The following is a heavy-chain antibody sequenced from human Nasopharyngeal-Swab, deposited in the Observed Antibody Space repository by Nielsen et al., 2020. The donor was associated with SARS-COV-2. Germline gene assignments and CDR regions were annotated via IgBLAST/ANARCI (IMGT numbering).Heavy chain of an antibody. V-gene: IGHV3-74*01. J-gene: IGHJ4*02. D-gene: IGHD1-26*01. CDR2: INSDGRTT. CDR3: VRGAEGNYYGVDY. CDR1: GFTFSSYW. Sequence: GESLKISCAASGFTFSSYWMHWVRQAPGKGLLWVSRINSDGRTTSYADSVKGRFTISRDNAKNTLYLQMNSLRAEDTAVYYCVRGAEGNYYGVDYWGQGTLVTVSS.